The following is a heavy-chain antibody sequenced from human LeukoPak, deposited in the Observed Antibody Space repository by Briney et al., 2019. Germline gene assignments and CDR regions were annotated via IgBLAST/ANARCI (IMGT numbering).Heavy chain of an antibody. CDR2: INPNSGGT. V-gene: IGHV1-2*02. CDR1: GYTVTAYY. Sequence: ASVKVSCKASGYTVTAYYMHWGRQSPGQGLEWMGWINPNSGGTSYLQNFQGRVTMTRDTSISTAYMDLSRLRSDNTAVYYCARGRPGDYFDYWGQGTLVTVSS. D-gene: IGHD6-25*01. CDR3: ARGRPGDYFDY. J-gene: IGHJ4*02.